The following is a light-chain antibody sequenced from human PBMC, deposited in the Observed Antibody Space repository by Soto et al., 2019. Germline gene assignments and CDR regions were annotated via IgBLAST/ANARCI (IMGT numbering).Light chain of an antibody. CDR3: QQYENYWT. CDR1: QSISSW. CDR2: DAS. Sequence: DIQMTQSPSTLTASVGDRVTITCRASQSISSWLAWYQHKPGKAPRLLIYDASNLDSGVPSRFSGGGSGTEFSLTISNLQPDDCATYYCQQYENYWTFGQGTKVDIK. V-gene: IGKV1-5*01. J-gene: IGKJ1*01.